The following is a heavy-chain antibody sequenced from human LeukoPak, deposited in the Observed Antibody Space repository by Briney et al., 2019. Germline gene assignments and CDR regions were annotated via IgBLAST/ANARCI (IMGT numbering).Heavy chain of an antibody. CDR2: ISSSSYI. V-gene: IGHV3-21*01. CDR3: AKSPRYDRPHYYYYYYMDV. Sequence: GGSLRLSCAASGFTFSSYSMNWVRQAPGKGLEWVSSISSSSYIYYADSVKGRFTISRDNAKNSLYLQMNSLRAEDTAVYYCAKSPRYDRPHYYYYYYMDVWGKGTTVTISS. CDR1: GFTFSSYS. D-gene: IGHD3-22*01. J-gene: IGHJ6*03.